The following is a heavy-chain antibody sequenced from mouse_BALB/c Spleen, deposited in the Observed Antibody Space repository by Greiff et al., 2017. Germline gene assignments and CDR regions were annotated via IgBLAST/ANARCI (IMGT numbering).Heavy chain of an antibody. J-gene: IGHJ1*01. V-gene: IGHV5-17*02. CDR2: ISSGSSTI. D-gene: IGHD1-1*01. Sequence: EVKLVESGGGSVQPGGSRRLSCAASGFTFSSFGMHWVRQAPGKGLEWVAYISSGSSTIYYADTVKGRFTISRDNPKNALFLQMTSLRYEDTALYYREGDYYNGRSHWYGDGWSAGTTVTV. CDR3: EGDYYNGRSHWYGDG. CDR1: GFTFSSFG.